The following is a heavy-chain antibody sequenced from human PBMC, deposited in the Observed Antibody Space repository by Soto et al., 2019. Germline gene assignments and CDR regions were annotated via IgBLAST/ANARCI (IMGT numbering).Heavy chain of an antibody. J-gene: IGHJ3*02. CDR2: INGDGSIT. D-gene: IGHD3-10*01. V-gene: IGHV3-74*01. CDR1: GFTLRNYY. CDR3: ARGGVPAALDI. Sequence: EVQLVESGGALVQPGGSLRLSCAVSGFTLRNYYMHWARQAPGKGLVWVSHINGDGSITDYADSVKGRFTISRDNAKNKLYLQMNRLRVNDTAVYYCARGGVPAALDIWGEGTMVPVSS.